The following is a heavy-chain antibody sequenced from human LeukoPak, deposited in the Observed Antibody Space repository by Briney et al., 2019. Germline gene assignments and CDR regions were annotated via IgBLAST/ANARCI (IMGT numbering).Heavy chain of an antibody. V-gene: IGHV3-23*01. CDR3: AKDKRDGYNPLDY. CDR1: EFTVSSYG. J-gene: IGHJ4*02. CDR2: ISGSGGST. Sequence: GGSLGLSCAASEFTVSSYGMSWVRQDPGKGMEWVSTISGSGGSTYYADSVKGRFTISRDNSKNTLYLQMNSLRAEDTAVYHCAKDKRDGYNPLDYWGQGTLVTVSS. D-gene: IGHD5-24*01.